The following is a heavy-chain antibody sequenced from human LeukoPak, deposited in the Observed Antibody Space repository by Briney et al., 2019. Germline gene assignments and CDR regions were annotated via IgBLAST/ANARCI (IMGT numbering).Heavy chain of an antibody. CDR2: IKQEGSEK. Sequence: PGGSLRLSCAASGFTFSNYWMSWVRQAPGKGLEWVANIKQEGSEKYYVDSVKGRFTISRDNDKNSLYLQMNSLRAEDAAVYYCASGRQLGYWGQGTLVTVSS. J-gene: IGHJ4*02. D-gene: IGHD6-13*01. CDR3: ASGRQLGY. V-gene: IGHV3-7*01. CDR1: GFTFSNYW.